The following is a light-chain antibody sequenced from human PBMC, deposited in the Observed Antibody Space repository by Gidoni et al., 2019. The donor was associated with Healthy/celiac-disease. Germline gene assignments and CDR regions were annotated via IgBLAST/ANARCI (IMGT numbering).Light chain of an antibody. J-gene: IGKJ4*01. CDR3: QQYNSYPST. Sequence: DIQMTQSPSTLSASVGDRVTITSRASQSISSWLAWYQQKPGKAPKLLIYKASSLESGVPSRFSGSGSGTEFTLTISSLQPDDFATYYCQQYNSYPSTFGGGTKVEIK. CDR1: QSISSW. CDR2: KAS. V-gene: IGKV1-5*03.